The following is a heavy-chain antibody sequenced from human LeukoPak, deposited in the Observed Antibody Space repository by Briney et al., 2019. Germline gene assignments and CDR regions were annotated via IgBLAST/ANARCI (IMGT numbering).Heavy chain of an antibody. Sequence: PSETLSLTCTVPGGSISSGGYYWSWIRQPPGKGLEWIGYIYHSGSTYYNPSLKSRVTISVDRSKNQFSLKLSSVTAADTAVYYCARSRDTAMVQVIDYWGQGTLVTVSS. V-gene: IGHV4-30-2*01. CDR2: IYHSGST. D-gene: IGHD5-18*01. CDR3: ARSRDTAMVQVIDY. CDR1: GGSISSGGYY. J-gene: IGHJ4*02.